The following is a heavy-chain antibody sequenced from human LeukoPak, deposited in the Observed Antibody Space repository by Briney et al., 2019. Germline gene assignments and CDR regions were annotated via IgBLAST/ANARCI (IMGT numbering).Heavy chain of an antibody. J-gene: IGHJ4*02. CDR1: GFSFSDHY. Sequence: GGSLRLSCTASGFSFSDHYMDWVRQAPGKGLEWVGRSRNKAQSYTTEFAASVKGRFTISRDDSKNALFLQMNSLRAEDTAVYYCARDRSSFFFDYWGQGTLVTVSS. CDR3: ARDRSSFFFDY. D-gene: IGHD6-6*01. V-gene: IGHV3-72*01. CDR2: SRNKAQSYTT.